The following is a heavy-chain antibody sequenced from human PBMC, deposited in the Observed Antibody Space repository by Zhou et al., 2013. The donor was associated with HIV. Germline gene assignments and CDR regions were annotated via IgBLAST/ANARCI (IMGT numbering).Heavy chain of an antibody. J-gene: IGHJ4*02. D-gene: IGHD2-21*02. CDR1: GGSISSGDYA. Sequence: QVQLQESGSGLVKPSQTLSLSCAISGGSISSGDYAWSWIRQPPGKGLEWIGYISYSGSTYYSPSLKSRVLISMDRSQSQFFLRLDSVTAADTAVYFCASGGDSLDYWGQGTLVHRLL. CDR3: ASGGDSLDY. CDR2: ISYSGST. V-gene: IGHV4-30-2*01.